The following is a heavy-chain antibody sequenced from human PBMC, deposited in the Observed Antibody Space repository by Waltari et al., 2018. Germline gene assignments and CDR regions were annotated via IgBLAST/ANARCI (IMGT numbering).Heavy chain of an antibody. J-gene: IGHJ6*03. CDR2: IIPNCGIA. CDR1: GGTFSSYA. Sequence: QVQLVQSGAEVKKPGSSVKVSCKASGGTFSSYAISWVRQAPGQGLEWMGGIIPNCGIAKYAKKFQGRGTITADESTSTAYMELSSLRSEDTAVYYCASGDRRGKEYYYYYMDVWGKGTTVTVSS. D-gene: IGHD3-16*01. V-gene: IGHV1-69*01. CDR3: ASGDRRGKEYYYYYMDV.